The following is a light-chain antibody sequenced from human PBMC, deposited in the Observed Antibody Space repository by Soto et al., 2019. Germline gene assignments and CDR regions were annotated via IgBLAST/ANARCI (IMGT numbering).Light chain of an antibody. Sequence: QSALTQPASVSGSPGQSITISCTGTSSDLGGYNFVSWYQHHPGKAPKLMIYEVSNRPSGVSNRFSGSKSGNTASLTISGLQAEDEADYYCSSYRSSRTVIFGGGTQVTVL. V-gene: IGLV2-14*01. CDR2: EVS. CDR1: SSDLGGYNF. J-gene: IGLJ2*01. CDR3: SSYRSSRTVI.